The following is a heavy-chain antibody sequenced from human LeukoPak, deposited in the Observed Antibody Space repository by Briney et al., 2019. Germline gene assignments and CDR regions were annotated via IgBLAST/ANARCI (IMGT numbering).Heavy chain of an antibody. CDR3: ARDNGGSSGSYLGDAFDI. CDR2: INHIGST. Sequence: SETLSLTCAVYGGSFSVYYWSWIRQPPGKGLGWIGEINHIGSTNYNPSLKSRVTISVDTSQKQFSLKLNSVTAADTAVYYCARDNGGSSGSYLGDAFDIWGQGTMVTVSS. CDR1: GGSFSVYY. V-gene: IGHV4-34*01. J-gene: IGHJ3*02. D-gene: IGHD1-26*01.